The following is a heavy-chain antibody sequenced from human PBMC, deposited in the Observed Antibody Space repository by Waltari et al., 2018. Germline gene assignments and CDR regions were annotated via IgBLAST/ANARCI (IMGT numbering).Heavy chain of an antibody. CDR1: GFSFSNYR. CDR3: TTVGATLHF. CDR2: INTNGGGI. V-gene: IGHV3-74*01. J-gene: IGHJ4*02. Sequence: EMQLVESGGGLVQPGGSLRLSCAASGFSFSNYRMHWVRQAPGKGLVLVSRINTNGGGIVYADSVEGRFTISRDNAKNTLYLQMNNLKAEDTAVYYCTTVGATLHFWGQGTLVTVSS. D-gene: IGHD1-26*01.